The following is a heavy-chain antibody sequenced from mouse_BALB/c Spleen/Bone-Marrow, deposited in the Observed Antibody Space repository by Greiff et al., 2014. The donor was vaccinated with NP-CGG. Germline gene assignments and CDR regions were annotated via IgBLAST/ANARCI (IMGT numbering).Heavy chain of an antibody. V-gene: IGHV2-9*02. CDR3: ARNLLPPYWYFDV. D-gene: IGHD1-1*01. Sequence: VMLVESGPGLVAPSQSLSITCTVSGFSLTTYGVHWVRQSPGKGLEWLGVIWAGGSTNYNSTLMPRLSISKDNSKNQVFLKMNSLQTDDTAIYYCARNLLPPYWYFDVWGAGTTVTVSS. CDR1: GFSLTTYG. CDR2: IWAGGST. J-gene: IGHJ1*01.